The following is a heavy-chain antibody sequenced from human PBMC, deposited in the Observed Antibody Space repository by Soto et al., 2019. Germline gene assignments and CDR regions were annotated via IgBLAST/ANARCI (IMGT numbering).Heavy chain of an antibody. CDR2: VRYSGST. CDR1: GAPLGRDY. V-gene: IGHV4-34*01. Sequence: ETLALTGTVYGAPLGRDYCSWIRQSPGKGLEWIGEVRYSGSTNYNPSLRSRVTVSVDMSGNQFSLKLTSMTAADTAVYYCARGGTWPTRFDPWGPGTLVTVYS. CDR3: ARGGTWPTRFDP. J-gene: IGHJ5*02.